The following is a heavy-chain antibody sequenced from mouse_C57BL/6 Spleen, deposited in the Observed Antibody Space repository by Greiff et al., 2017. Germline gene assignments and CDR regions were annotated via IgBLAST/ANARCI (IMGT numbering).Heavy chain of an antibody. D-gene: IGHD1-1*01. J-gene: IGHJ2*01. V-gene: IGHV5-17*01. Sequence: DVKLVESGGGLVKPGGSLKLSCAASGFTFSDYGMHWVRQAPEKGLEWVAYISSGSSTIYYADTVKGRFTISRDNAKNTLFLQMTSLRSEDTAMYYCARAIYYYGSSLDYWGQGTTLTVSS. CDR3: ARAIYYYGSSLDY. CDR1: GFTFSDYG. CDR2: ISSGSSTI.